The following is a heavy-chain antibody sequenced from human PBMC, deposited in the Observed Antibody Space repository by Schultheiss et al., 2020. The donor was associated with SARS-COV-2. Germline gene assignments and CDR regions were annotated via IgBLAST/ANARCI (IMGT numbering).Heavy chain of an antibody. CDR2: IYYSGST. Sequence: SETLSLTCTVSGGSISSSSYYWGWIRQPPGKGLEWIGSIYYSGSTYYNPSLKSRVTISVDTSKNQFSLKLNSVTAADTAVYYCAIVVVPATIGVAFDIWGQGTMVTVSS. CDR3: AIVVVPATIGVAFDI. CDR1: GGSISSSSYY. J-gene: IGHJ3*02. V-gene: IGHV4-39*07. D-gene: IGHD2-2*01.